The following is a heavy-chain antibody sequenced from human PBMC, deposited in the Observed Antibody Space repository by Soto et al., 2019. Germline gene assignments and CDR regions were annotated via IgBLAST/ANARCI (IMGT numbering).Heavy chain of an antibody. D-gene: IGHD3-22*01. CDR2: ILYDGRKQ. J-gene: IGHJ5*01. CDR3: AKVQFYYDSTGSYDS. CDR1: GFRFSDYG. V-gene: IGHV3-30*18. Sequence: GGSLRLSCAASGFRFSDYGMHWVRQAPGKGLQWVATILYDGRKQFYADSVKGRFTISRDNSKNTLYLQMNSLRTEDTAVYSCAKVQFYYDSTGSYDSWGQGTLVTVSS.